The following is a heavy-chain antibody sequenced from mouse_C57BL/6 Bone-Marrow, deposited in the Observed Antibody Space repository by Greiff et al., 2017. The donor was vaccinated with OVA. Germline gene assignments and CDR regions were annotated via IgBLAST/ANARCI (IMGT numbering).Heavy chain of an antibody. J-gene: IGHJ3*01. CDR1: GYTFTSYG. CDR3: APGCSYGSKSFDY. V-gene: IGHV1-81*01. D-gene: IGHD1-1*01. Sequence: QVQLQQSGAELVRPGASVKLSCKASGYTFTSYGISWVKQRTGQGLEWIAKIYPGSGNTYYNEKFKGKATLTADKSSSTAYLQLRSLKSEDSAVDYCAPGCSYGSKSFDYWGQGTLVTVSA. CDR2: IYPGSGNT.